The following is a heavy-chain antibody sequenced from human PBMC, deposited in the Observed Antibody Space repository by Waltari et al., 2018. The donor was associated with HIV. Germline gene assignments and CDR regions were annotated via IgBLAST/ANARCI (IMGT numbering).Heavy chain of an antibody. Sequence: VQLVESGGGLVQPGGSLRLSCVGSGFTFSSYSMNWVRQVPGKGLELVSYISNSRSSEYYADSVKGRFTISRDNAKNSLFLQMSSLRTEDTAVYYCARDYCSSSSCTVDYWGQGALVTVSS. CDR1: GFTFSSYS. D-gene: IGHD2-2*01. J-gene: IGHJ4*02. CDR2: ISNSRSSE. V-gene: IGHV3-48*01. CDR3: ARDYCSSSSCTVDY.